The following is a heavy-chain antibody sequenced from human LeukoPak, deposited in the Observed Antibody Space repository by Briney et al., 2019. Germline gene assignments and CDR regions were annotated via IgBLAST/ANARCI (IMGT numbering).Heavy chain of an antibody. D-gene: IGHD3-10*01. Sequence: GGSLRLSCAASGFTFSNYAMSWARQAPGKGLEWVSSFTVSGGNTHYADSVKGRCTISRDNSKNTLYLQINNLRAEDTAVYYCAKDGGYYYGSGSYFWFDPWGQGTLVTVSS. V-gene: IGHV3-23*01. CDR3: AKDGGYYYGSGSYFWFDP. CDR2: FTVSGGNT. CDR1: GFTFSNYA. J-gene: IGHJ5*02.